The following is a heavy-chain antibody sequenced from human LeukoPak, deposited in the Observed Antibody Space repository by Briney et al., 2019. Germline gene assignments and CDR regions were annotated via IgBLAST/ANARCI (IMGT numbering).Heavy chain of an antibody. CDR2: IIPILDIA. V-gene: IGHV1-69*04. J-gene: IGHJ4*02. CDR1: GGTFSSYA. Sequence: SVKVSCKASGGTFSSYAISWVRQAPGQGLEWMGRIIPILDIANYAQKFQGRITITADKSTSTAYMELSSLRSEDTAVYYCARDRDANILATASHFDYWGQGTLVTVSS. D-gene: IGHD5-12*01. CDR3: ARDRDANILATASHFDY.